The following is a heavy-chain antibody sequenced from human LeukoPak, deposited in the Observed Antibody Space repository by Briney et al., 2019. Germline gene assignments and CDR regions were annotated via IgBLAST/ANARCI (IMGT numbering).Heavy chain of an antibody. D-gene: IGHD5-18*01. J-gene: IGHJ6*03. CDR3: ASRGYSYDKSRRYMDV. Sequence: SETLSLTCTVSGGSISSYYWSWIRQPPGKGLEWIGYIYISGSTNYNPSLKSRVTISVDTFKNQFSLKLSSVTAADTAVYYCASRGYSYDKSRRYMDVWGKGTTVTVSS. CDR2: IYISGST. V-gene: IGHV4-4*09. CDR1: GGSISSYY.